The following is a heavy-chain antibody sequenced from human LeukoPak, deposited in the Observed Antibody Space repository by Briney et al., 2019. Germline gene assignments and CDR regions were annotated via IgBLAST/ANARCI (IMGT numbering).Heavy chain of an antibody. CDR1: GFTLTSFW. D-gene: IGHD3-22*01. Sequence: AESLRLSCAPSGFTLTSFWTSWVSQAAGKGLEWVANIKQDGSEKYHVDSVKGRLTISRDNAKNSMYLQMNSLRAEDTAVSYCARGLVVACLFDYWGQGTLVSVSS. CDR3: ARGLVVACLFDY. V-gene: IGHV3-7*01. J-gene: IGHJ4*02. CDR2: IKQDGSEK.